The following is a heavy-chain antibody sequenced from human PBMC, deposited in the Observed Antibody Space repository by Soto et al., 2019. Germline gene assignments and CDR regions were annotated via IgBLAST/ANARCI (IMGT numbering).Heavy chain of an antibody. J-gene: IGHJ4*02. V-gene: IGHV3-30*18. Sequence: GGSLRLSCAASGFTFSDHGMHWVRQAPGKGLEWVAVISHDGNSKYYGDSVKGRFTVSRDNSNNMAYLQMNSLRLEDTAMYYCAKQFDLGGVEDYWGQGTLVTVSS. CDR1: GFTFSDHG. D-gene: IGHD1-1*01. CDR3: AKQFDLGGVEDY. CDR2: ISHDGNSK.